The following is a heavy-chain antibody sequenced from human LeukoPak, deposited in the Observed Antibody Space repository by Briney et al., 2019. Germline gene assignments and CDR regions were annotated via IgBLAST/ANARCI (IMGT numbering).Heavy chain of an antibody. J-gene: IGHJ6*02. V-gene: IGHV1-18*01. D-gene: IGHD6-19*01. CDR3: ARDLDIGAVAGGPLYYYYGMDV. CDR1: GYTFTSYG. CDR2: ISAYNGNT. Sequence: ASVKVSCKASGYTFTSYGISWERQAPGQGLEWMGWISAYNGNTNYAQKLQGRVTMTTDTSTSTAYMELRSLRSDDTAVYYCARDLDIGAVAGGPLYYYYGMDVWGQGTTATVSS.